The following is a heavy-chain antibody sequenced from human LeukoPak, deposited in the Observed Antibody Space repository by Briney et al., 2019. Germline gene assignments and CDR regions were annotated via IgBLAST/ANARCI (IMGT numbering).Heavy chain of an antibody. J-gene: IGHJ4*02. CDR1: GFTVSNIY. CDR3: STTHYNFGDLDH. D-gene: IGHD3-3*01. Sequence: GGSLRLSCAASGFTVSNIYMSWVRQAPGMELEWVSVTDRGDNTKYADPVKGRFTVSRDYSENTVYLQMNSLKTEDTAVYYCSTTHYNFGDLDHWGQGTLVTVSS. V-gene: IGHV3-53*01. CDR2: TDRGDNT.